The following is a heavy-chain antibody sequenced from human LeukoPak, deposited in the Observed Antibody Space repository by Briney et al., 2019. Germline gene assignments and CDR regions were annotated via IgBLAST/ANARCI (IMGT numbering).Heavy chain of an antibody. CDR3: ARVPYDFWSGYYVAFDY. CDR2: IYTSGST. J-gene: IGHJ4*02. CDR1: GGSISSYY. V-gene: IGHV4-4*07. Sequence: SETLSLTCTVSGGSISSYYWSWIRQPAGKGPEWIGRIYTSGSTNYNPSLKSRVTMSVDTSKNQFSLKLSSVTAADTAVYYCARVPYDFWSGYYVAFDYWGQGTLVTVSS. D-gene: IGHD3-3*01.